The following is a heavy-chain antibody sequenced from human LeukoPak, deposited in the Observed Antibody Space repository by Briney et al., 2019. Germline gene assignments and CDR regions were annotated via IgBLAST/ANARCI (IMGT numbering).Heavy chain of an antibody. V-gene: IGHV3-30*02. CDR3: AKDLGYYDSSGYYLFDY. Sequence: GGSLRLSCAESGFTFSSYGMHWVRQAPGKGVERVAFIRYDGSNKYYADSVKGGFTISRDNSKNTLYLQMNSLRAEDTAVYYCAKDLGYYDSSGYYLFDYWGQGTLVTVSS. CDR1: GFTFSSYG. J-gene: IGHJ4*02. CDR2: IRYDGSNK. D-gene: IGHD3-22*01.